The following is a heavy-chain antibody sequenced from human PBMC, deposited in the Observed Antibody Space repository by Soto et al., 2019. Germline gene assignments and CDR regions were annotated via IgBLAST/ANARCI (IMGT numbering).Heavy chain of an antibody. CDR1: GFTFSSYG. J-gene: IGHJ6*02. V-gene: IGHV3-30*18. Sequence: QVQLVESGGGVVQPGRSLRLSCAASGFTFSSYGMHWVRQAPGKGLEWVAVISYDGSNKYYADSVKGRFTISRDNSKYTLYLQMNSLRAEDTAVYYCAKEFRPMPNYGSGSRGNGMDVWGQGTTVTVSS. D-gene: IGHD3-10*01. CDR2: ISYDGSNK. CDR3: AKEFRPMPNYGSGSRGNGMDV.